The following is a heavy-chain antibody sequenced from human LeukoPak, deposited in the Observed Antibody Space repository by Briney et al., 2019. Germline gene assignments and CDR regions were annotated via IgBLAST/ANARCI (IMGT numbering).Heavy chain of an antibody. J-gene: IGHJ4*02. Sequence: GGSLRLSCAASGFTFSSYSMNWVRQAPGKGLEWVSSISSSSSYIYYADSVKGRFTISRDNAKNSLYLQMNSLRAEDTAVYYCARALGYCSSTSCALYFDYWGQGTLVTVSS. CDR1: GFTFSSYS. CDR2: ISSSSSYI. CDR3: ARALGYCSSTSCALYFDY. V-gene: IGHV3-21*01. D-gene: IGHD2-2*01.